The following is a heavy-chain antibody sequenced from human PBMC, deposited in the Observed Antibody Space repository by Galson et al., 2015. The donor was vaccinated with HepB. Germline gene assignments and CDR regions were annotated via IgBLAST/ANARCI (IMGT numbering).Heavy chain of an antibody. CDR1: GFTISDYG. CDR3: AVNMRRGTSDY. V-gene: IGHV3-23*01. D-gene: IGHD1-1*01. CDR2: IGSSGTI. Sequence: SLRLPCAASGFTISDYGIDWVRLPPGKGLEWVSGIGSSGTIYYTDSVKGRFTISRDNSKNTVYLQMDSLSAEDTAQYYCAVNMRRGTSDYWGQGTLVTVSS. J-gene: IGHJ4*02.